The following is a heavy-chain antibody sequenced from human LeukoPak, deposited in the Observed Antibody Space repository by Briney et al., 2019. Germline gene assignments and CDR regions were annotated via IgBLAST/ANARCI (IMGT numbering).Heavy chain of an antibody. D-gene: IGHD1-26*01. J-gene: IGHJ4*02. CDR3: ARITPSGSFDY. CDR1: GGSISSYY. V-gene: IGHV4-59*08. CDR2: IYYSGST. Sequence: SETLSLTCTVSGGSISSYYWSWIRQPPGKGLEWIGYIYYSGSTNYNPSLKSRVTISVDTSKNQFSLKLSSVTAADTAVYYCARITPSGSFDYRGQGTLVTVSS.